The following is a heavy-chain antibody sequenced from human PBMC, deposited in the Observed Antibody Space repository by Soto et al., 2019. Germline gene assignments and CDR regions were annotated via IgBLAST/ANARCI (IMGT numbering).Heavy chain of an antibody. J-gene: IGHJ3*02. CDR2: ISSNGGST. V-gene: IGHV3-64*01. Sequence: PGGSLRLSCAASGFTFSSYAMHWVRQAPGKGLEYVSAISSNGGSTYYANSVKGRFTISRDDSKNTLYLQMGSLRAEDMAVYYCARDQTPLDTGDYGAFDIWGQGTMVTVSS. CDR1: GFTFSSYA. D-gene: IGHD4-17*01. CDR3: ARDQTPLDTGDYGAFDI.